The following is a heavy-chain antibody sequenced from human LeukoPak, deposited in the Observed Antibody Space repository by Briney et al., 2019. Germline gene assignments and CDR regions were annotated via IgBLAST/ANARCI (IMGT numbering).Heavy chain of an antibody. D-gene: IGHD2-21*02. Sequence: KPSETLSLTCTVSGGSISSYYWSWIRQPPGKGLEWIGYIYYSGSTNYNPSLKSRVTISVDTSKNQFSLKLSSVTAADTAVYYCARLADCGGDCYPYFDYWGQGTLVTVSS. J-gene: IGHJ4*02. V-gene: IGHV4-59*08. CDR1: GGSISSYY. CDR3: ARLADCGGDCYPYFDY. CDR2: IYYSGST.